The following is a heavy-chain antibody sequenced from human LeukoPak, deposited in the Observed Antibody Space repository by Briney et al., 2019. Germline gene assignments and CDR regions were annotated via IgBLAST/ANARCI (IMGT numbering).Heavy chain of an antibody. Sequence: PGGSLRLSCAASGFTFSSYSMNWVRQAPGKGLEWVSAISGSGGSTYYADSVKGRFTISRDNSKNTLYLQMNSLRAEDTAVYYCAKDMIFGVVIIGFDIWGQGTMVTVSS. V-gene: IGHV3-23*01. CDR3: AKDMIFGVVIIGFDI. J-gene: IGHJ3*02. CDR1: GFTFSSYS. CDR2: ISGSGGST. D-gene: IGHD3/OR15-3a*01.